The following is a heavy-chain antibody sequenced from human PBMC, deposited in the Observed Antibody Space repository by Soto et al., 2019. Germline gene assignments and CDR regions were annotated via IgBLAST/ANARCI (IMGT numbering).Heavy chain of an antibody. Sequence: GGSLRLSCAASGFTFNNYAMSWVRQAPGKGLEWVSVFSGGGGGTYYADSVKGRFTISRDNSKNTLYLQMNSLRPEDTAVYYCAKGDSSSWSNFDYWGQGTLVTVSS. CDR3: AKGDSSSWSNFDY. V-gene: IGHV3-23*01. D-gene: IGHD6-13*01. CDR1: GFTFNNYA. J-gene: IGHJ4*02. CDR2: FSGGGGGT.